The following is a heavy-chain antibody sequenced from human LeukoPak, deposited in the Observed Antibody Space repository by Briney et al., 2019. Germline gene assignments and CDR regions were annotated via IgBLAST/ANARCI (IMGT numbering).Heavy chain of an antibody. J-gene: IGHJ5*02. CDR3: ATRRRRYCSSTSCPLTNWFDP. CDR1: GYTLTELS. D-gene: IGHD2-2*01. V-gene: IGHV1-24*01. CDR2: FDPEDGET. Sequence: ASVKVSCKVSGYTLTELSMHWVRQAPGKGLEWMGGFDPEDGETIYAQKFQGRVTMTEDTSTDTAYMELSSLRSEDTAVYYCATRRRRYCSSTSCPLTNWFDPWGQGTLVTVSS.